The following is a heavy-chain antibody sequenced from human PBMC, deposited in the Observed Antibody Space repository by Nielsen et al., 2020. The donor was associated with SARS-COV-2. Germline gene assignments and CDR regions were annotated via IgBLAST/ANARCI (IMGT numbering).Heavy chain of an antibody. CDR2: ISSSSSTI. Sequence: GESLKISCAASGFTFSSYSMNWVRQAPGKGLEWVSYISSSSSTIYYADSVKGRFTISRDNAKNSLYLQMNSLRDEDTAVYYCARDAPLYSSSWYDYYYGMDVWGQGTTVTVSS. D-gene: IGHD6-13*01. CDR1: GFTFSSYS. CDR3: ARDAPLYSSSWYDYYYGMDV. V-gene: IGHV3-48*02. J-gene: IGHJ6*02.